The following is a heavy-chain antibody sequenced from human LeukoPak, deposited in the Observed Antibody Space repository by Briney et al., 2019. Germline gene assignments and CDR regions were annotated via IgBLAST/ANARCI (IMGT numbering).Heavy chain of an antibody. J-gene: IGHJ3*02. CDR1: GGSISSYY. CDR2: IYYSGST. CDR3: ARDHRGHYDSSGYYDAFDI. Sequence: SETLSLTCTVSGGSISSYYWSWIRQPPGKGLEWIGYIYYSGSTNYNPSLKGRVTISVDTSKNQFSLKLSSVTAADTAVYYCARDHRGHYDSSGYYDAFDIWGQGTMVTVSS. D-gene: IGHD3-22*01. V-gene: IGHV4-59*01.